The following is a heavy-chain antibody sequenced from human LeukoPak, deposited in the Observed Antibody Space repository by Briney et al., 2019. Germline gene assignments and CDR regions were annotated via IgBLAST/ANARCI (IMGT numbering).Heavy chain of an antibody. CDR3: ARQVGYYYGSGSYSWFDY. Sequence: PSETLSLTCTVSGGSISSCYWSWIRQPPGKGLDGIGYIYYSGSTNYNPSLKSRVTISVDTSKNQFSLKLSSVTAADTAVYYCARQVGYYYGSGSYSWFDYWGQGTLVTVSS. CDR1: GGSISSCY. CDR2: IYYSGST. J-gene: IGHJ4*02. V-gene: IGHV4-59*08. D-gene: IGHD3-10*01.